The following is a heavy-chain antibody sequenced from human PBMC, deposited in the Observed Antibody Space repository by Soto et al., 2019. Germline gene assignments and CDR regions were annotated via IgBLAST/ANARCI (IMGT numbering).Heavy chain of an antibody. CDR1: GFTFSSNW. V-gene: IGHV3-74*01. CDR3: ARGPTGWYGFDY. Sequence: EVQLVESEGGLVQPGGSLRVSCAGSGFTFSSNWMHWVRQAPGKGLVWVSRIHSDGSSASYADSVMGRFTISRDNAKNTLYLQMNSLRAEDTAVYFCARGPTGWYGFDYWGQGTLVTVSS. D-gene: IGHD6-19*01. CDR2: IHSDGSSA. J-gene: IGHJ4*02.